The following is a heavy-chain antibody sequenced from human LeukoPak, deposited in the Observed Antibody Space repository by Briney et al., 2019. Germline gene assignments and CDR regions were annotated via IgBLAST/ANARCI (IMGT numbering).Heavy chain of an antibody. D-gene: IGHD1-26*01. Sequence: PGGSLRLSCVASGFTFSNYWMSWVRQAPGKGREWVSYISSSRSTIYYADSVKGRFTISRDNSKNTLYLQMNSLRGEDTAVYYCAKASLRERIVGSTTRGVNDYWGQGTLVTVSS. CDR1: GFTFSNYW. V-gene: IGHV3-48*01. CDR3: AKASLRERIVGSTTRGVNDY. CDR2: ISSSRSTI. J-gene: IGHJ4*02.